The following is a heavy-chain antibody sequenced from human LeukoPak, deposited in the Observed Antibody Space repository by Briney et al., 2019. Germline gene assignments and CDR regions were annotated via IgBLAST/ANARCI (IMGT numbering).Heavy chain of an antibody. Sequence: GGSLRLSCAASGFTFSNDWMSWVRQAPEKGLEWVANVKQDGSVKQYMDSMKGRITISRDNAKKSLYLQMNSLRAEDTAVYYCARDRDDGGFEYWGQGTLVTVSS. D-gene: IGHD4-23*01. V-gene: IGHV3-7*01. J-gene: IGHJ4*02. CDR2: VKQDGSVK. CDR3: ARDRDDGGFEY. CDR1: GFTFSNDW.